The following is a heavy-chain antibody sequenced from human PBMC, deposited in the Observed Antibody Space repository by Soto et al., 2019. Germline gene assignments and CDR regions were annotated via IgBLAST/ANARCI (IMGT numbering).Heavy chain of an antibody. CDR1: GFIFTNYA. CDR3: VREGRGSFDF. J-gene: IGHJ3*01. V-gene: IGHV3-23*01. CDR2: IGGRGNSA. D-gene: IGHD5-12*01. Sequence: GGSLRLSCAAPGFIFTNYAMNWVRQAPGKGLEWVSVIGGRGNSAYYADSVQGRFTISRDNSKNTLSLQMSSLTADDTAIYYCVREGRGSFDFWGRGTMVTVS.